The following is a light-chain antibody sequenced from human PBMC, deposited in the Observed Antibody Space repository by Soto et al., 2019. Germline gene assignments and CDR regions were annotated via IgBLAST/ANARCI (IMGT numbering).Light chain of an antibody. CDR1: QSVSSSY. CDR3: QQYGSSPC. Sequence: EIVLTQSPGTLSLSPGERATLSCRASQSVSSSYLAWYQQKPGQAPRLLIYGASSRATGIPDRFSGSGSGTDFTITISRLEPEDFAVYYCQQYGSSPCFGQGTKLEIK. J-gene: IGKJ2*03. V-gene: IGKV3-20*01. CDR2: GAS.